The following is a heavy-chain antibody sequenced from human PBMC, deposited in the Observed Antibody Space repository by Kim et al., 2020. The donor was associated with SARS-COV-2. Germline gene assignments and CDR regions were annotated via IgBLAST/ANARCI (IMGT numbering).Heavy chain of an antibody. D-gene: IGHD2-2*02. Sequence: ASVKVSCKASGYTFTGYYMHWVRQAPGQGLEWMGRINPNSGGTNYAQKFQGRVTMTRDTSISTAYMELSRLRSDDTAVYYCARARYCSSTSCYTHDYWGQGTLVTVSS. CDR3: ARARYCSSTSCYTHDY. CDR2: INPNSGGT. J-gene: IGHJ4*02. CDR1: GYTFTGYY. V-gene: IGHV1-2*06.